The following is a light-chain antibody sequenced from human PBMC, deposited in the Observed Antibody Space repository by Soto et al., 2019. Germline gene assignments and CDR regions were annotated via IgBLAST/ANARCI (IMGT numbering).Light chain of an antibody. CDR1: NIGSKS. V-gene: IGLV3-21*02. CDR3: QVWDNTNDVV. J-gene: IGLJ2*01. CDR2: DDS. Sequence: SYELTQPPSVSVAPGQTATITCGGNNIGSKSVHWYQQQPGQAPVLVVYDDSDRPSGIPERFSGSNSGNTATLTISRVEAGDEAVYYCQVWDNTNDVVFGGGTQLTVL.